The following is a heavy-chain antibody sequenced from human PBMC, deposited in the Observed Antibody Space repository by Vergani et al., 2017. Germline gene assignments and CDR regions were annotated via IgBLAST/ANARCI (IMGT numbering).Heavy chain of an antibody. J-gene: IGHJ4*02. Sequence: QVQLQESGPGLVKPSETLSITCAVSGYSISSGYYWGWIRQPPGQGLEWIGSIYHSGSTYYNPSLKSRVTISVDTSKNQFSLKLSSVTAADTAVYYCARLQGYCSGGSCYSGVFDYWGQGSLVTVSS. CDR3: ARLQGYCSGGSCYSGVFDY. V-gene: IGHV4-38-2*01. D-gene: IGHD2-15*01. CDR2: IYHSGST. CDR1: GYSISSGYY.